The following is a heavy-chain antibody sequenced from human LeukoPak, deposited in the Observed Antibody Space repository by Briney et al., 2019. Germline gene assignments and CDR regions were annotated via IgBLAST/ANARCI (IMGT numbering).Heavy chain of an antibody. CDR1: GFSLSTSGMR. Sequence: SGPTLVNPTQTLTLTCTFSGFSLSTSGMRVSWIRQPPGKALEWLARIDWDDDKFYSTSLKTRLTISKDTSKNQVVLTMTNKDPVDTATYYSARMVESEFDYWGQGTLDTVSS. CDR3: ARMVESEFDY. V-gene: IGHV2-70*04. CDR2: IDWDDDK. D-gene: IGHD1-1*01. J-gene: IGHJ4*02.